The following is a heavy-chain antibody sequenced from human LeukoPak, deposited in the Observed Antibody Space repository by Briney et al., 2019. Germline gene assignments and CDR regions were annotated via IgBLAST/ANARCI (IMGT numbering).Heavy chain of an antibody. V-gene: IGHV3-7*01. CDR2: IKTDGYDK. CDR3: ASRGPPYSSSWYYFDY. J-gene: IGHJ4*02. CDR1: GFTFSNYW. Sequence: GGSLRLSCAASGFTFSNYWMAWVRQAPGKGLEWVANIKTDGYDKYYADSVKGRFTISRDNAKNSLYLQMNSLRAEDTAVYYCASRGPPYSSSWYYFDYWGQGTLVTVSS. D-gene: IGHD6-13*01.